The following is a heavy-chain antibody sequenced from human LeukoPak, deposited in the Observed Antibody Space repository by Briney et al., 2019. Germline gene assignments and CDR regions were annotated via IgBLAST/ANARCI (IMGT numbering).Heavy chain of an antibody. J-gene: IGHJ4*02. CDR2: MNQDGSEI. V-gene: IGHV3-7*04. CDR3: ARDKLTGPTLLDY. CDR1: GFTFTSYW. D-gene: IGHD1-7*01. Sequence: GGSLRLSCATSGFTFTSYWMSWVRQAPGRGLEWVANMNQDGSEIYYVGSVKGRFTTSRDNAKNSLYLQMNSLRGEDTAVYYCARDKLTGPTLLDYWGRGTLVTVSS.